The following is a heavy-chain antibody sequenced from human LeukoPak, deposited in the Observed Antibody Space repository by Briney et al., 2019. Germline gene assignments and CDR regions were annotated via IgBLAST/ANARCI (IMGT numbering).Heavy chain of an antibody. Sequence: ASVNVSCKASGYTFTGYYMHWVRQAPGQGLEWMGRSNPNSGGTKSAQKFQGRVTMTRDTSISTAYIELSRLRSDDTAVYYCVYGSGSPYYIDYWGQGTLVTVSS. D-gene: IGHD3-10*01. CDR1: GYTFTGYY. J-gene: IGHJ4*02. V-gene: IGHV1-2*06. CDR3: VYGSGSPYYIDY. CDR2: SNPNSGGT.